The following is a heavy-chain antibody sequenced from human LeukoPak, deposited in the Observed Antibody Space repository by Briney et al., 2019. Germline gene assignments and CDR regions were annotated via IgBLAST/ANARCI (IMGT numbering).Heavy chain of an antibody. CDR3: AKDPNGDYVGAFDY. Sequence: GGSLRLSCAASGFTFDDYAMHWVRQAPGKGLEWVSGISWNSGSIGYADSVKGRFTISRDNSRNTLYLQMNSLRAEDTAIYYCAKDPNGDYVGAFDYWGPGTLVTVSS. V-gene: IGHV3-9*01. CDR1: GFTFDDYA. CDR2: ISWNSGSI. J-gene: IGHJ4*02. D-gene: IGHD4-17*01.